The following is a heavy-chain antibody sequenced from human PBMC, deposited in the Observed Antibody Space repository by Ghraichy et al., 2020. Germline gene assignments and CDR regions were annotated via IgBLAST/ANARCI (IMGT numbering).Heavy chain of an antibody. CDR1: GSSISHYY. D-gene: IGHD3-10*01. CDR3: SRGRFFGDRYFDL. CDR2: IYYSANT. J-gene: IGHJ2*01. Sequence: SETLSLTCTVSGSSISHYYWSWIRQPPGKGLEWIGDIYYSANTNYNPSLKSRVTISVDTSNHQFSLRLTSVTAADTAVYYCSRGRFFGDRYFDLWGRGTLVTASS. V-gene: IGHV4-59*01.